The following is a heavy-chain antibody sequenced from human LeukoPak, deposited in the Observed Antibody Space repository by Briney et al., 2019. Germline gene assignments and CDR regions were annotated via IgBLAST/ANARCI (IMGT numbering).Heavy chain of an antibody. CDR3: ARGMDSSGYYALDY. J-gene: IGHJ4*02. D-gene: IGHD3-22*01. V-gene: IGHV4-4*07. Sequence: SETLSLTCTVSGGSISSYYWSWIRQPAGKGLEWIGRIYTSGSTNYNPSLKSRVTMSVDTSKNQFSLKLSFVTAADTAVYYCARGMDSSGYYALDYWGQGTLVTVSS. CDR1: GGSISSYY. CDR2: IYTSGST.